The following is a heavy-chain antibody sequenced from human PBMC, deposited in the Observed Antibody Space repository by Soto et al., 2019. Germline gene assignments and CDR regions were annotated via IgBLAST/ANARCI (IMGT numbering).Heavy chain of an antibody. Sequence: ASVKVSCKASGYTFTSYAVHWVRQAPGQRLEWMGWINAGNGNTKYSQKFQGRVTITRDTSASTAYMELSSLRSEDTAVYYCARVIVGATDAFDIWGQGTMVTVSS. CDR1: GYTFTSYA. CDR2: INAGNGNT. CDR3: ARVIVGATDAFDI. V-gene: IGHV1-3*01. D-gene: IGHD1-26*01. J-gene: IGHJ3*02.